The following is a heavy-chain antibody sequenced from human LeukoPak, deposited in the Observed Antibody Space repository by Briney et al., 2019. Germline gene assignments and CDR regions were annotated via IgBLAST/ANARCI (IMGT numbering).Heavy chain of an antibody. CDR1: GFTFSSCA. V-gene: IGHV3-23*01. CDR2: ISDSGSST. Sequence: VQPGTSLRLSCAASGFTFSSCAMNWVRQAPGKGLEWVSGISDSGSSTYYADSVKGRFTISRDNSKNTLYLQMNSLRVEDTAVYYCAKDHHSGTYVGGLDYWGQGTLVTVSS. D-gene: IGHD1-26*01. J-gene: IGHJ4*02. CDR3: AKDHHSGTYVGGLDY.